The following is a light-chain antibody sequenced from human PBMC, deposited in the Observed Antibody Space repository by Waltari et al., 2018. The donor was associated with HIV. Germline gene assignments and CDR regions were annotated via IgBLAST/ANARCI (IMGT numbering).Light chain of an antibody. J-gene: IGKJ4*01. V-gene: IGKV3-15*01. CDR1: QSISAN. CDR3: QQYNNWPLA. CDR2: GAS. Sequence: MTQSPSTLSASVGDRVTITCRASQSISANLAWYQQKPGQAPRLLIYGASTRAAGIPARFSGSGSGTDFTLTISSLQSEDSAAYYCQQYNNWPLAFGGGTKVEIK.